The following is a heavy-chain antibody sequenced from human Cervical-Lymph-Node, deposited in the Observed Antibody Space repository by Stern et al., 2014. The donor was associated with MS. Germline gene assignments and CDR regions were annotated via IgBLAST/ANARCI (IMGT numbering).Heavy chain of an antibody. Sequence: VQLVESGGGLVQPGGSLRLSCAASGFTFSSYALHWVRPAPGKGLEYVSVISSNGGSTYYANSVKGRFTISRDNSKNTLYLHMGSLRVEDMAVYYCARGVTYCGGDCYGWYFDLWGRGTLVTVSS. D-gene: IGHD2-21*02. CDR3: ARGVTYCGGDCYGWYFDL. CDR2: ISSNGGST. CDR1: GFTFSSYA. V-gene: IGHV3-64*01. J-gene: IGHJ2*01.